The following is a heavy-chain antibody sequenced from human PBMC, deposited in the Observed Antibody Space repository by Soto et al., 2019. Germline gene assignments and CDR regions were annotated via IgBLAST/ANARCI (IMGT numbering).Heavy chain of an antibody. J-gene: IGHJ4*02. CDR1: GFIFSTYA. CDR2: ISAGGGST. V-gene: IGHV3-23*01. CDR3: AYQTGFDF. D-gene: IGHD2-2*01. Sequence: GGSLRLSCAASGFIFSTYAMSWVRQAPRKGLEWVSTISAGGGSTYYADSVKGRFTISRDNSKNTLYLQMNSLRAEDTAVYCCAYQTGFDFWGQGTLVTVSS.